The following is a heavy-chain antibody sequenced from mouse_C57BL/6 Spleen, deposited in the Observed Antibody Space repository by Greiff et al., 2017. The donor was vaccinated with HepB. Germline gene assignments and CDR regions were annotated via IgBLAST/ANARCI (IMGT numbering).Heavy chain of an antibody. V-gene: IGHV1-50*01. CDR3: ARVRDY. Sequence: VQLQQSGAELVKPGASVKLSCKASGYTFTSYWMQWVKQRPGQGLEWIGEIDPSDSYTNYNQKFKGKATLTVDTSSSTAYMQLSSLTSEDSAVYYCARVRDYWGQGTSVTVSS. J-gene: IGHJ4*01. CDR2: IDPSDSYT. CDR1: GYTFTSYW.